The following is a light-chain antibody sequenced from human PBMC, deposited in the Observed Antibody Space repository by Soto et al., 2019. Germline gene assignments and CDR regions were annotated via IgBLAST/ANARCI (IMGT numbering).Light chain of an antibody. V-gene: IGLV1-47*01. J-gene: IGLJ2*01. Sequence: QSALTQPPSASGTPGQRVTISCSGSSSNIGSNYVYWYQQLPGTAPKLLIYRNNQRPSGVPDRFSGSKSGTSASLAMSGLRSEDEADYYCAVWDDSLSGVVFGGGTKLTVL. CDR2: RNN. CDR1: SSNIGSNY. CDR3: AVWDDSLSGVV.